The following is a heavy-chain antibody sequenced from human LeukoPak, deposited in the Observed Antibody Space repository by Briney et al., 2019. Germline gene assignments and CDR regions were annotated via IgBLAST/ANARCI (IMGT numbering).Heavy chain of an antibody. CDR1: GGSISSFF. CDR3: VRDLELERNRWNYFES. CDR2: MHYSGDT. V-gene: IGHV4-59*01. J-gene: IGHJ4*02. Sequence: PSETLSLTCTVSGGSISSFFWSWIRQPPGKGLEWIGSMHYSGDTKYNPSLRSRVSLSIDTSMQQISLRLSSVTAADTAVYYCVRDLELERNRWNYFESWGQGTLVTVSS. D-gene: IGHD1-1*01.